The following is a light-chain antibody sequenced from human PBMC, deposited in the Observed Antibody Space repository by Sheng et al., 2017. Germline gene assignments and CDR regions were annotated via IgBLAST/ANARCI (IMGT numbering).Light chain of an antibody. V-gene: IGLV2-14*03. Sequence: QSALTQPASVSGSPGQSITISCTGTSSDIGGYNYVSWYQQHPGKAPKLIIYDVTTRPSGLSNRFSGSKSGNTASLTISGLQAEDEADYYCSSYRSSNTYVFGTGTKVTVL. CDR1: SSDIGGYNY. J-gene: IGLJ1*01. CDR2: DVT. CDR3: SSYRSSNTYV.